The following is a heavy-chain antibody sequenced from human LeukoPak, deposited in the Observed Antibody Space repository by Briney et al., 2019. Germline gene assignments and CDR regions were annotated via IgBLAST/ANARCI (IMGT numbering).Heavy chain of an antibody. CDR3: AKDGVRGALNAFDI. CDR2: ISGSGGST. CDR1: GFTFSSYA. V-gene: IGHV3-23*01. J-gene: IGHJ3*02. D-gene: IGHD1-26*01. Sequence: GGSLRLSCVASGFTFSSYAMNWVRQAPGKGLVWVSGISGSGGSTYYADSVKGRFTISRDNSKNTLYLQMNSLRAEDTAVYYCAKDGVRGALNAFDIWGQGTMVTVSS.